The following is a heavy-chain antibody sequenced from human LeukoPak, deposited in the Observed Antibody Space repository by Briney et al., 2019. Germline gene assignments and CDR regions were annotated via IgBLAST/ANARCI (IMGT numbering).Heavy chain of an antibody. D-gene: IGHD2-2*02. CDR1: GGSISNSY. J-gene: IGHJ3*02. V-gene: IGHV4-4*07. Sequence: SETLSLTCTVSGGSISNSYWSWVRQPAGKGLEWIGRIHTSGSTNYNPSLKSRVTMSVDTSKNQFSLKLSSVTAADTAVYYCARGICSSTSCYTPGAFDIWGQGTMVTVSS. CDR2: IHTSGST. CDR3: ARGICSSTSCYTPGAFDI.